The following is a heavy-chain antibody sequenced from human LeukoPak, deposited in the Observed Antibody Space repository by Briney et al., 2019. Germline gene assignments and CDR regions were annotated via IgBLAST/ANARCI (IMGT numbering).Heavy chain of an antibody. Sequence: SETLSLTCAVYGGTFSGYYWSWIRQPPGKGLEWIGEINHSGSTNYNPSLKSRVTISVDTSKNQFSLKLSSVIAADTAVYYCARGVVVTRWFDPWGQGTLVTVSS. CDR1: GGTFSGYY. D-gene: IGHD3-22*01. J-gene: IGHJ5*02. CDR3: ARGVVVTRWFDP. V-gene: IGHV4-34*01. CDR2: INHSGST.